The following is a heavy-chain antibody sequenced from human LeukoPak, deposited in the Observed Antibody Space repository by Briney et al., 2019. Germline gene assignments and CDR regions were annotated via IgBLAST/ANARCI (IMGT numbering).Heavy chain of an antibody. V-gene: IGHV1-2*02. J-gene: IGHJ4*02. D-gene: IGHD6-19*01. CDR3: ARDFFSQAGTGFVY. CDR2: INPNSGGT. CDR1: GYTFTGYY. Sequence: GASVKVSCKASGYTFTGYYMHWVRQAPGQGLEWMGWINPNSGGTNYAQKFQGRVTMTRDTSISTAYMELSRLRSDDTAVYYCARDFFSQAGTGFVYWGQGTLVTVSS.